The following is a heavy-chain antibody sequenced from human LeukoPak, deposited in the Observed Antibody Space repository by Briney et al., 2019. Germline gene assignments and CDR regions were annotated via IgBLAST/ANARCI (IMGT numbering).Heavy chain of an antibody. CDR1: GFTFSNYG. CDR2: IRHDGSHK. V-gene: IGHV3-30*02. Sequence: AGGSLRLSRAASGFTFSNYGMHWVRQAPGKGLEWVTFIRHDGSHKSYADSVKGRFTVSRDNSKNTLYLQMISLRPEDTAVYYCVLMRDGYTNWGQGTLVTVSS. CDR3: VLMRDGYTN. D-gene: IGHD5-24*01. J-gene: IGHJ4*02.